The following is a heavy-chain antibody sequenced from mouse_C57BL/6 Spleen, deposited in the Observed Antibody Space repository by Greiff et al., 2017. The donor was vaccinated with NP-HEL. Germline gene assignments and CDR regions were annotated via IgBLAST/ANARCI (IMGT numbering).Heavy chain of an antibody. J-gene: IGHJ4*01. CDR3: ARYDSGGAMDY. V-gene: IGHV1-63*01. CDR2: IYPGGGYT. D-gene: IGHD2-4*01. Sequence: VKLMESGAELVRPGTSVKMSCKASGYNFTNYWIGWAKQRPGHGLEWIGDIYPGGGYTNYNEKFKGKATLTADKSSSTAYMQFSSLTSEDSAIYYCARYDSGGAMDYWGQGTSVTVSS. CDR1: GYNFTNYW.